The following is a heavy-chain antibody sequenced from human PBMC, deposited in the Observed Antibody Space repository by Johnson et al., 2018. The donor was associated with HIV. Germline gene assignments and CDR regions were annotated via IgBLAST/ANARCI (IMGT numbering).Heavy chain of an antibody. CDR1: GFTFSDYY. CDR2: ISSSGSTI. CDR3: ASYGWGGNDAFDI. D-gene: IGHD6-19*01. V-gene: IGHV3-11*04. Sequence: QVQLVESGGGVVRPGGSLRLSCAASGFTFSDYYMSWIRQDPGKGLEWVSYISSSGSTIYYADSVKGRFTISRDNAKHSLYLQMNSLRAEDTAVYYCASYGWGGNDAFDIWGQGTMVTVSS. J-gene: IGHJ3*02.